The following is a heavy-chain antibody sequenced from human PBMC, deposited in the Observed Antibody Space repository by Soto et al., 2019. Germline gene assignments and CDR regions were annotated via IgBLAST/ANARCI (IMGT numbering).Heavy chain of an antibody. CDR1: GFTFSSYE. Sequence: LRLSCAASGFTFSSYEMNWVRQAPGKGLEWVSYISSSGSTIYYADSVKGRFTISRDNAKNSLYLQMNSLRAEDTAVYYCARGLYRGTFDYWGQGTLVTVSS. J-gene: IGHJ4*02. V-gene: IGHV3-48*03. D-gene: IGHD3-16*01. CDR3: ARGLYRGTFDY. CDR2: ISSSGSTI.